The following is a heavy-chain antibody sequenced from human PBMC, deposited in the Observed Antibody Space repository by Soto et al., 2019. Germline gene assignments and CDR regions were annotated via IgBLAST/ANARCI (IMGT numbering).Heavy chain of an antibody. J-gene: IGHJ4*02. CDR1: GGSTSSDNY. Sequence: PSETLSLTCTVSGGSTSSDNYWSWIRQPPGKGLEWIGHIYYSGDTDYNPSLKSRLAISIDTSKNQFSLKLSSVTAADTAVYFCAREGGESSDGLYYFDAWGQGSLVTVSS. D-gene: IGHD3-16*01. V-gene: IGHV4-30-4*01. CDR3: AREGGESSDGLYYFDA. CDR2: IYYSGDT.